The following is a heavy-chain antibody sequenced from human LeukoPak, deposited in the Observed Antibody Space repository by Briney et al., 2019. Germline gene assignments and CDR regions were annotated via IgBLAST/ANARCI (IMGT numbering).Heavy chain of an antibody. D-gene: IGHD2-2*03. Sequence: GGSLRLSCAASGFTFSSYGMLWVRQAPGKGLEWVAFIRYDGSNKYYADSVEGRFTISRDNSKNTLYLQMNSLRAEDTAVYYCAKDGGYCSSTSCYPNSEYFDYWGQGTLVTVSS. V-gene: IGHV3-30*02. CDR3: AKDGGYCSSTSCYPNSEYFDY. J-gene: IGHJ4*02. CDR1: GFTFSSYG. CDR2: IRYDGSNK.